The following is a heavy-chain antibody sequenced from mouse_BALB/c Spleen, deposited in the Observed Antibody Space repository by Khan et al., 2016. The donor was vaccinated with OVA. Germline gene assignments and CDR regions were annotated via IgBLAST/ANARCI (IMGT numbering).Heavy chain of an antibody. CDR1: GFTFSTYG. CDR3: ATSYFYGYYFDY. CDR2: ISGDSSTI. Sequence: EVMLVESGGGLVQPGGSRKLSCAASGFTFSTYGMHWVRQAPEKGLEWVAYISGDSSTIYYADTVKGRFTIYRDNPKNTLFLQMTSLMSEDTARYYCATSYFYGYYFDYWGPGTTLTVSS. D-gene: IGHD1-1*01. J-gene: IGHJ2*01. V-gene: IGHV5-17*02.